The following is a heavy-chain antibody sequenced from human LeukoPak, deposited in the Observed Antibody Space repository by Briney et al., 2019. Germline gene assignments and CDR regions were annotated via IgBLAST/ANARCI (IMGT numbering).Heavy chain of an antibody. D-gene: IGHD3-16*02. CDR3: ARAKMGELSSNDAFGI. J-gene: IGHJ3*02. V-gene: IGHV3-21*01. CDR2: ISSSSSYI. Sequence: PGGSLRLSCAASGFTFSSYSMNWVRQAPGKGLEWVSSISSSSSYIYYADSVKGRFTISRDNAKNSLYLQMNSLRAEDTAVYYCARAKMGELSSNDAFGIWAKGQWSPSLQ. CDR1: GFTFSSYS.